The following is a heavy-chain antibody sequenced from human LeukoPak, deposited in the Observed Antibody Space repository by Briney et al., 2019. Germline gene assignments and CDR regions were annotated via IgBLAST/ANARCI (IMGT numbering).Heavy chain of an antibody. CDR3: ARDRGGYSYGPDAFDI. J-gene: IGHJ3*02. Sequence: ASVKVSCKASGYTFINYGISWVRQAPGQGLEWMGWISAHDGNTNYAQKLQGRVTMTTDTSTSIAYMELRSLRSDDTAVYYCARDRGGYSYGPDAFDIWGQGTMVTVSS. V-gene: IGHV1-18*01. D-gene: IGHD5-18*01. CDR1: GYTFINYG. CDR2: ISAHDGNT.